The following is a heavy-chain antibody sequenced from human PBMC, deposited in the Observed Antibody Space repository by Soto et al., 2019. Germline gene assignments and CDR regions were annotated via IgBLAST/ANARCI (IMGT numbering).Heavy chain of an antibody. CDR2: ISWNSGSI. J-gene: IGHJ3*02. V-gene: IGHV3-9*01. CDR1: GFPFDDYA. D-gene: IGHD2-8*01. CDR3: AKAILMVYAIVPSAFDI. Sequence: PGGSLRLSCAASGFPFDDYAIHWVRQAPGKGLEWVSGISWNSGSIGYADSVKGRFTISRDNAKNSLYLQMNSLRAEDTALYYCAKAILMVYAIVPSAFDIWGQGTMVTVSS.